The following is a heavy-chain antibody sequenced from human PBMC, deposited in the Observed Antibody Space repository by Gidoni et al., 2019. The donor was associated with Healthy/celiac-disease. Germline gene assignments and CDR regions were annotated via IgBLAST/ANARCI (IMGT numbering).Heavy chain of an antibody. Sequence: EVQLLESGGGLVQPGGSLRLSCAASGFPFSSYAMSWVRQAPGKGLEWVSAISGSGGSTYYADSVKGRFTISRDNSKNTLYLQMNSLRAEDTAVYYCAKDPIDYDFWSGFAPWGQGTLVTVSS. V-gene: IGHV3-23*01. CDR3: AKDPIDYDFWSGFAP. CDR2: ISGSGGST. D-gene: IGHD3-3*01. J-gene: IGHJ5*02. CDR1: GFPFSSYA.